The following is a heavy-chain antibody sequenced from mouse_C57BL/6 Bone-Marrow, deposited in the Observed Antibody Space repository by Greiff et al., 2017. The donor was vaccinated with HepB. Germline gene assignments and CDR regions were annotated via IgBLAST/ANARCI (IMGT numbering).Heavy chain of an antibody. CDR3: ARRGSPYYYAMDY. J-gene: IGHJ4*01. V-gene: IGHV5-15*04. Sequence: DVQLVESGGGLVQPGGSLKLSCAASGFTFSDYGMAWVRQAPRKGPEWVAFISNLAYSIYYADTVTGRFTISRENARNTLYLEMSSLRSEDTAMYYCARRGSPYYYAMDYWGQGTSVTVSS. D-gene: IGHD3-1*01. CDR2: ISNLAYSI. CDR1: GFTFSDYG.